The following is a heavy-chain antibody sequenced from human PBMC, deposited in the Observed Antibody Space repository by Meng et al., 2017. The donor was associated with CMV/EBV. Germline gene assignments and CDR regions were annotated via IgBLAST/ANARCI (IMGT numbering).Heavy chain of an antibody. J-gene: IGHJ5*02. Sequence: SETLSLTCAVYGGSFSGYYWSWIRQPPGKGLEWIGEINHSGSTNYNPSLKSRVTISVDTSKNQFSLKLSSVTAADTAVYYCARGRFVYCSSTSCYPRWNWFDPWGQGTLVTVSS. D-gene: IGHD2-2*01. CDR2: INHSGST. CDR3: ARGRFVYCSSTSCYPRWNWFDP. V-gene: IGHV4-34*01. CDR1: GGSFSGYY.